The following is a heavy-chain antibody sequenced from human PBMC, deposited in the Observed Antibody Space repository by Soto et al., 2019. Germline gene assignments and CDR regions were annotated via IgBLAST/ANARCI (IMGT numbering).Heavy chain of an antibody. J-gene: IGHJ4*02. D-gene: IGHD3-9*01. Sequence: PSETLSLTCTVSGGSISSSSYYWGWIRQPPGKGLERIGSIYYSGSTYYNPSLKSRVTISVDTSKNQFSLKLSSVTAADTAVYYCARIRYFDWLPDYWGQGTLVTVSS. CDR1: GGSISSSSYY. CDR3: ARIRYFDWLPDY. CDR2: IYYSGST. V-gene: IGHV4-39*01.